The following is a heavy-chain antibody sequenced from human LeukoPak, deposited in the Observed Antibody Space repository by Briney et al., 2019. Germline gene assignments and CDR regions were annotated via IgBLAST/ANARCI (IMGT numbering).Heavy chain of an antibody. Sequence: SETLSLTCAVYGGSFSGYYWSWIRQPPGKGLEWIGEINHSGSTNYNPSLKSRVTISVDTSRNQFSLKLSSVTAADTAVYYCARTRGGVVTRVRNYYYYYMDVWGKGTTVTISS. CDR2: INHSGST. D-gene: IGHD4-23*01. J-gene: IGHJ6*03. CDR3: ARTRGGVVTRVRNYYYYYMDV. V-gene: IGHV4-34*01. CDR1: GGSFSGYY.